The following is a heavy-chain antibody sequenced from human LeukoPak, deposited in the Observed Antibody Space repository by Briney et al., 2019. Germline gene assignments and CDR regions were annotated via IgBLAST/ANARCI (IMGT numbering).Heavy chain of an antibody. J-gene: IGHJ4*02. D-gene: IGHD3-22*01. V-gene: IGHV1-18*01. Sequence: ASVKVSCKASGYTFTSYGISWARQAPGQGLEWMGWISVYNGNTNYAQKLQGRVTMTTDTSTSTAYMELRSLRSDDTAVYYCARAYYYDSSGYWKSYFDYWGQGTLVTVSS. CDR3: ARAYYYDSSGYWKSYFDY. CDR1: GYTFTSYG. CDR2: ISVYNGNT.